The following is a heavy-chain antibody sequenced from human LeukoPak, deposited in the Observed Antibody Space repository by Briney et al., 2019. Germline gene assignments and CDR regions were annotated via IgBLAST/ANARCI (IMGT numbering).Heavy chain of an antibody. D-gene: IGHD4-17*01. CDR3: AKYGHSPYFDD. J-gene: IGHJ4*02. Sequence: ASVKVSCKASGYIFTSYNMSWVRQAPGQGLEWMGIINPSGGSTNYAQKFQGRVTVTRDMSTSTVYMELSSLISEDTAVYYCAKYGHSPYFDDWGQGTLVTVSS. V-gene: IGHV1-46*01. CDR1: GYIFTSYN. CDR2: INPSGGST.